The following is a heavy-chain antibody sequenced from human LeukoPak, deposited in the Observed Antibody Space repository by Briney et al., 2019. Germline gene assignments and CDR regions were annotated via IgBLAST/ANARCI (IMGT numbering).Heavy chain of an antibody. V-gene: IGHV3-53*05. Sequence: GGSLRLSCAASGFTVSSNYMSWVRQAPGKGLEWVSVIYSGGSTYYADSVKGRFTISRDNSKNTLYLQMSSLRAEDTAVYYCVKDLVDYDILTGYYGYYYYGMDVWGKGTTVTVSS. CDR2: IYSGGST. D-gene: IGHD3-9*01. CDR3: VKDLVDYDILTGYYGYYYYGMDV. CDR1: GFTVSSNY. J-gene: IGHJ6*04.